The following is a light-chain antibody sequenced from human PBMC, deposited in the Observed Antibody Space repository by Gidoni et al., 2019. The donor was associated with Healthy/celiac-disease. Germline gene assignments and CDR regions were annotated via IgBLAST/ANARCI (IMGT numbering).Light chain of an antibody. CDR3: SSYTSSSWV. J-gene: IGLJ3*02. CDR2: DVS. V-gene: IGLV2-14*04. CDR1: SSDVGGYNY. Sequence: SGSPGQSITISCTGTSSDVGGYNYVSWYQQHPGKAPKLMIYDVSNRPSGVSNRFSGSKSGNTASLTISGLQAEDEADYYCSSYTSSSWVFGGGTKLXV.